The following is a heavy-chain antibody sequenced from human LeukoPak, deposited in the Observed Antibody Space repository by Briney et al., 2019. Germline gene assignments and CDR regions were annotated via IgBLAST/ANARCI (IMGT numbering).Heavy chain of an antibody. CDR2: IKQDGSEK. J-gene: IGHJ4*02. CDR1: GFTFSSYW. D-gene: IGHD3-3*01. V-gene: IGHV3-7*01. CDR3: ARDLPFYDFWSGYSYYFDY. Sequence: TGGSLRLSCAASGFTFSSYWMSWVRQAPGKGREWVANIKQDGSEKYYVDSVKGRFTISRDNAESSLYLQMSSLRAEDTAVYYCARDLPFYDFWSGYSYYFDYWGQGTLVTVSS.